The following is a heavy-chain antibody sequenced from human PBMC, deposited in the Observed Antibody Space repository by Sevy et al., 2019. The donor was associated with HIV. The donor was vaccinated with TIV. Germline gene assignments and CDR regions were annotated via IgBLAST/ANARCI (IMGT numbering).Heavy chain of an antibody. J-gene: IGHJ3*02. Sequence: SETLSLTCTVSGGSISSSSYYWGWIRQPPGKGLEWIGSIYYSGSTYYNPSLKSRVTISVDTSKNQFSLKLSSVTAADTAVYYCARQPILITDERGDYDAFDIWGQGTMDTVSS. CDR2: IYYSGST. CDR1: GGSISSSSYY. V-gene: IGHV4-39*01. D-gene: IGHD4-17*01. CDR3: ARQPILITDERGDYDAFDI.